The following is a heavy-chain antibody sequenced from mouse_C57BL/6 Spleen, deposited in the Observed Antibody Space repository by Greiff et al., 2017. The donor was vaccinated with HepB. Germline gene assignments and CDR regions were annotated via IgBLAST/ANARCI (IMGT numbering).Heavy chain of an antibody. CDR2: IDPNSGGT. D-gene: IGHD2-4*01. J-gene: IGHJ4*01. CDR3: ARDDYYDYDEEAAMDY. Sequence: QVQLQQPGAELVKPGASVKLSCKASGYTFTSYWIHWVKQRPGRGLEWIGRIDPNSGGTKYNEKFKSKATLTVDKPSSTAYMQLSSLTSEDSAVYYCARDDYYDYDEEAAMDYWGQGTSVTVSS. V-gene: IGHV1-72*01. CDR1: GYTFTSYW.